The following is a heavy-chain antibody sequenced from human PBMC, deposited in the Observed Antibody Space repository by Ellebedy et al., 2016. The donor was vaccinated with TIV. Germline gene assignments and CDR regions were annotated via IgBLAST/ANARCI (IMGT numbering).Heavy chain of an antibody. CDR3: TRGAGQTYGHDWFDP. D-gene: IGHD3-10*01. V-gene: IGHV1-8*02. CDR2: MNPKSGNA. Sequence: AASVKVSCKTSGYTFTNYGISWVRQATGQGPEWMGWMNPKSGNAGYAQKFQGRVSMTANTSTSTAYMELRSLISDDTAVYYCTRGAGQTYGHDWFDPWGQGTLVAVSS. CDR1: GYTFTNYG. J-gene: IGHJ5*02.